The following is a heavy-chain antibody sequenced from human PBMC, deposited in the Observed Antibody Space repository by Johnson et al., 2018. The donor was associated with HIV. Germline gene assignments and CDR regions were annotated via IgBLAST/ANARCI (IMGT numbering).Heavy chain of an antibody. J-gene: IGHJ3*02. V-gene: IGHV3-33*06. CDR2: IWYDGSNK. Sequence: QVQLVESGGGVVQPGRSLRLSCTASGFTFSSYGMHWVSQAPGKGLEWVAVIWYDGSNKYYADSVKGRFHISRDNSKNTLYLQMNSLRAEDTAVYYCAKDMFTEREDDVFDIWGQGTMVTVSS. CDR3: AKDMFTEREDDVFDI. CDR1: GFTFSSYG. D-gene: IGHD3-10*02.